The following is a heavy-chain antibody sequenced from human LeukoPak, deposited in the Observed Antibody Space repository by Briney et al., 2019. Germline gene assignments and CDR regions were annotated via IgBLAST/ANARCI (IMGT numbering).Heavy chain of an antibody. CDR1: GGSISSYY. J-gene: IGHJ4*02. CDR3: ARVGIAVAAPFDY. D-gene: IGHD6-19*01. CDR2: IYYSGST. V-gene: IGHV4-59*01. Sequence: SETLSLTCTVSGGSISSYYWSWMRQPPGKGLEWIGYIYYSGSTNYNPSLKSRVTISVDTSKNQFSLKLSSVTAADTAVYYCARVGIAVAAPFDYWGQGTLVTVSS.